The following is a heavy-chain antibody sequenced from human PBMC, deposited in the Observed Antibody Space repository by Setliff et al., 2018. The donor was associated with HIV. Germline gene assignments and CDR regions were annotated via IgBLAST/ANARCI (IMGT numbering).Heavy chain of an antibody. J-gene: IGHJ4*02. CDR2: IYHSGSS. CDR1: GGSITTTNW. CDR3: AREFLESNSWVFDN. V-gene: IGHV4-4*02. D-gene: IGHD3-3*01. Sequence: PSETLSLTCAVSGGSITTTNWWTWIRQPPGKGLEWIGDIYHSGSSNYNPSLKTRVTISVDKSKNQFSLKLTSVTAADTAVYYCAREFLESNSWVFDNWGQGTLVTVSS.